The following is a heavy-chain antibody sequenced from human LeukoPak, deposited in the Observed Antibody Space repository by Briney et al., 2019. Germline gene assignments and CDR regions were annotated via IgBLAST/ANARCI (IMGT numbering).Heavy chain of an antibody. CDR3: TRVVNGGHFDY. CDR2: VYHTGAS. V-gene: IGHV4-59*01. CDR1: GGSISNYY. J-gene: IGHJ4*02. Sequence: PSETLSLTCTVSGGSISNYYWTWIRQPPGKGLEWIGYVYHTGASGYHPSLKSRVAMSLDTSKNQVSLNLRSVTAADTAVYFCTRVVNGGHFDYWGQGTLVTVSS. D-gene: IGHD2-8*01.